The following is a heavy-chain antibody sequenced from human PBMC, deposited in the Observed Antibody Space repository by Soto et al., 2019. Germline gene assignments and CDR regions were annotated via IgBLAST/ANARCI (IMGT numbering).Heavy chain of an antibody. V-gene: IGHV3-74*01. D-gene: IGHD6-19*01. CDR2: INSDGSST. Sequence: GGSLRLSCAASGFTFSSYWMHWVRQAPGKGLVWVSRINSDGSSTSYADSVKGRFTISRDNAKNKLYLQMNSLGAEDTAVYYCARAAYSSGCGYWGQGTLVTVSS. CDR3: ARAAYSSGCGY. J-gene: IGHJ4*02. CDR1: GFTFSSYW.